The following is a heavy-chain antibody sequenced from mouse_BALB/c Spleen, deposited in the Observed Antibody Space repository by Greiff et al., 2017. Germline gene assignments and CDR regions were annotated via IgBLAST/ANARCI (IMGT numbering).Heavy chain of an antibody. Sequence: EVQLQQSGPGLVKPSQSLSLTCSVTGYSITSGYYWNWIRQFPGNKLEWMGYISYDGSNNYNPSLKNRISITRDTSKNQFFLKLNSVTTEDTATYYCARERKDDYERYYFDYWGQGTTLTVSS. D-gene: IGHD2-4*01. J-gene: IGHJ2*01. CDR2: ISYDGSN. CDR3: ARERKDDYERYYFDY. CDR1: GYSITSGYY. V-gene: IGHV3-6*02.